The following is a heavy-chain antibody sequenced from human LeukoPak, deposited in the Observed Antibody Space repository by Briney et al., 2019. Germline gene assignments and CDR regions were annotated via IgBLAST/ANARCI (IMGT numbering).Heavy chain of an antibody. CDR3: ARVLNNYDSGGYSAADY. CDR2: IWYDGSNK. Sequence: GGSLRLSCAASGFSFSAYGMHWVRQAPGKGLDWVAVIWYDGSNKDYADSVKGRFTISRDNSKNTLYLQMNSLRAEDTAVYYCARVLNNYDSGGYSAADYWGQGTLVTVSS. J-gene: IGHJ4*02. D-gene: IGHD3-22*01. CDR1: GFSFSAYG. V-gene: IGHV3-33*01.